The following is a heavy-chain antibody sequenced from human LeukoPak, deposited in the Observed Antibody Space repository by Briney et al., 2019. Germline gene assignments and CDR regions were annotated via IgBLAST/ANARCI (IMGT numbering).Heavy chain of an antibody. J-gene: IGHJ6*02. CDR2: MNQDGSEI. CDR3: ARDQATMIRNGFDV. Sequence: GGSLRLSCVGSGFTFSRYWLNWVRQAPGKGLEWVANMNQDGSEIYYLDSVKGRFTLSRDNSKNMLFLQMNGRRVEDTAVYYCARDQATMIRNGFDVWGQGTTVTVSS. V-gene: IGHV3-7*03. CDR1: GFTFSRYW. D-gene: IGHD3-10*01.